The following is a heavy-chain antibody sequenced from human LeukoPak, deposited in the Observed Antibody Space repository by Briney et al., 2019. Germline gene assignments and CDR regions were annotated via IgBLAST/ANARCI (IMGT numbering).Heavy chain of an antibody. Sequence: GGSLRLSCAASGFTFTSYGMTWVRQAPGKGLEWVSAISTSGGSTYYADSVKGRFTISRDNSKNTLYLEMNSLRVEDTAVYYCARSIVGATLRYFDYWGQGTLVTVSS. CDR1: GFTFTSYG. CDR3: ARSIVGATLRYFDY. D-gene: IGHD1-26*01. V-gene: IGHV3-23*01. CDR2: ISTSGGST. J-gene: IGHJ4*02.